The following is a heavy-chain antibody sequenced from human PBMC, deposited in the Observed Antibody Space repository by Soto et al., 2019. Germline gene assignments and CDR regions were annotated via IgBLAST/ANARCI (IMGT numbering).Heavy chain of an antibody. V-gene: IGHV1-2*04. Sequence: QVQLVQSGAEVKKPGASVRVSCKASGYSFTDYHIHWVRQAPGQGLEWLGRINPKSGGTSTAQKFRGWVTMTRDRSISTVYMDLRSLISDDTAVYYCATYYTGSGSYYRFDSWGQGTLVTVSS. CDR1: GYSFTDYH. J-gene: IGHJ4*02. D-gene: IGHD3-10*01. CDR3: ATYYTGSGSYYRFDS. CDR2: INPKSGGT.